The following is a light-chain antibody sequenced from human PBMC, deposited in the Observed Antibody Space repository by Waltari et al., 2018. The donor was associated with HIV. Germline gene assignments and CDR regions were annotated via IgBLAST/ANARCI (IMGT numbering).Light chain of an antibody. Sequence: QAILTQPPSASGTPGQRVTISCSGSDSNLGSNYVHWYHQLPPTAPKRLMYMNYRRPSCVPDRFSVSKSGTSATLAISGLRSEDAGDYYCEVWDDNLRGPVFGGGTTLTVL. CDR2: MNY. J-gene: IGLJ2*01. CDR3: EVWDDNLRGPV. CDR1: DSNLGSNY. V-gene: IGLV1-47*01.